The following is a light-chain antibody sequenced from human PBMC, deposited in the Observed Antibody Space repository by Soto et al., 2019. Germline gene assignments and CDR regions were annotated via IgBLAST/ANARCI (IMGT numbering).Light chain of an antibody. V-gene: IGLV2-8*01. J-gene: IGLJ1*01. CDR1: SSDVGGYNY. CDR3: SSYAGSSNV. Sequence: ASGSPGQSVAISCTGTSSDVGGYNYVSWYQQHPGKAPKLMIYEVNKRPSGVPDRFSGSKSGNTASLTVSGLQAEDEADYYCSSYAGSSNVFGTGTKVTVL. CDR2: EVN.